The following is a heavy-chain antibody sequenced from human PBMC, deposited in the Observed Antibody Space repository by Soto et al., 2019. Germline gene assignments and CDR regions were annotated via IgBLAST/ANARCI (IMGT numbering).Heavy chain of an antibody. J-gene: IGHJ3*01. CDR1: GGSIRSSSW. Sequence: SETLSLTCAVSGGSIRSSSWWTWLRQSPEKGLEWIGEIYHAGSPSYNPSFQSRVTISADFSKNFFSLRLTSVTAADTAIYYCARASSFRGDFDFWGHGTAVTVS. CDR2: IYHAGSP. V-gene: IGHV4-4*02. CDR3: ARASSFRGDFDF. D-gene: IGHD3-10*01.